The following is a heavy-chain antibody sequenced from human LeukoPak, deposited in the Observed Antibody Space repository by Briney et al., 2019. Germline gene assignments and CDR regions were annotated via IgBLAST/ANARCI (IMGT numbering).Heavy chain of an antibody. J-gene: IGHJ4*02. Sequence: SETLSLTCTVSGGSISSSSYYWGWIRQPPGKGLEWIGSISYGGSAYYSPALKSRVTISVDTSKNQFSLRLSSVTAADTAVYYCARTALRWYYFDYWGQGTLVTVSS. V-gene: IGHV4-39*07. D-gene: IGHD4-23*01. CDR2: ISYGGSA. CDR1: GGSISSSSYY. CDR3: ARTALRWYYFDY.